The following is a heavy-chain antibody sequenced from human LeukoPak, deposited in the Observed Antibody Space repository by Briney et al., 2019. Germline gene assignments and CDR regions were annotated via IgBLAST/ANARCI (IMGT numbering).Heavy chain of an antibody. V-gene: IGHV4-59*12. J-gene: IGHJ4*02. CDR2: IYYSGST. CDR3: VRDHYVSGNYVLDDY. D-gene: IGHD3-16*01. CDR1: GGSISSYY. Sequence: SETLSLTCTVSGGSISSYYWSWIRQPPGKGLEWIGYIYYSGSTNYNPSLKSRVTMSVDTSKNQFSLKLSSVTAADTAVYYCVRDHYVSGNYVLDDYWGQGTLVTVSS.